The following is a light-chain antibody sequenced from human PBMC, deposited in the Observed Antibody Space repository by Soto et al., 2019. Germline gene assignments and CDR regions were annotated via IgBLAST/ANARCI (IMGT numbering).Light chain of an antibody. CDR3: QQYDTSQFT. CDR2: GVS. CDR1: QSITDIY. J-gene: IGKJ3*01. Sequence: EIVLTQSPGTLSLSPGEGATLSCRASQSITDIYFAWYQQRPGQAPRLLIYGVSRRATGVPDRFAGSGSGTDFTLTISRLEPEDFAVYYCQQYDTSQFTFGPGTKVDIK. V-gene: IGKV3-20*01.